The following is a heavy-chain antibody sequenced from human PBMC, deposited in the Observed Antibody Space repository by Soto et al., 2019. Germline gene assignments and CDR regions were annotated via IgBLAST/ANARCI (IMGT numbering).Heavy chain of an antibody. J-gene: IGHJ4*02. V-gene: IGHV3-48*03. D-gene: IGHD3-16*01. CDR3: ARFVWGSFIFDY. CDR2: ISSSGSTI. CDR1: GFTFSSYE. Sequence: GGSLRLSCAASGFTFSSYEMNWVRQAPGKGLEWVAYISSSGSTIYYADSVKGRFTISRDNAKTSLYLQMNSLRADDTAVYYCARFVWGSFIFDYWGQGTLVTVSS.